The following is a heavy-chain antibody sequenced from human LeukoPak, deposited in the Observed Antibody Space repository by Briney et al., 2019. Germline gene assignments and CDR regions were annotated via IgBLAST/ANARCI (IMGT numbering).Heavy chain of an antibody. Sequence: PGGSLRLSCAASGFTFSSYAVHWVRQAPGKGLEYVSVISSNGCNTYYANSVKGRFTISRDNSKDTLYLQMGSLRAEDMAVYYCARNAMARGNHFDYWGQGTLVAVSS. CDR3: ARNAMARGNHFDY. D-gene: IGHD3-10*01. V-gene: IGHV3-64*01. CDR2: ISSNGCNT. J-gene: IGHJ4*02. CDR1: GFTFSSYA.